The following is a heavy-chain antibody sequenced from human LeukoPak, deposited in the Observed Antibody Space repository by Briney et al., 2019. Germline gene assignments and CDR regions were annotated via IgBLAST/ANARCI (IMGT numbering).Heavy chain of an antibody. CDR3: AREAETYYSDGSGYAY. V-gene: IGHV3-21*01. CDR1: AFTFSIYT. Sequence: GGSLRLSCAASAFTFSIYTMNWVRQAPGKGLEWVSSISSDSSYIYYADSLKGRFTISRDNAKNSLYLQMNSLRAEDTAVYYCAREAETYYSDGSGYAYWGQGTLVTVSS. CDR2: ISSDSSYI. D-gene: IGHD3-22*01. J-gene: IGHJ4*02.